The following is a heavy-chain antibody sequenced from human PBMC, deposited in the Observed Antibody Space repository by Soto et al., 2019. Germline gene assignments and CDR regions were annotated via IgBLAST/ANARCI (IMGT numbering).Heavy chain of an antibody. CDR1: GVSITSYF. J-gene: IGHJ4*01. Sequence: PSETLSLTCTVSGVSITSYFWSWIRQTPGKGLDWIGSISFRGATYSNPSLKGRAALSVETSENHLSLTLNSVTSADTAVYFCARDRREGYKRYCEFWGHGKQVIVS. CDR2: ISFRGAT. V-gene: IGHV4-59*01. D-gene: IGHD3-9*01. CDR3: ARDRREGYKRYCEF.